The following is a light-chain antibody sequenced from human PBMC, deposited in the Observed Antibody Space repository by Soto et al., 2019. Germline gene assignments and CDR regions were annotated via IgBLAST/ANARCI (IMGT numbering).Light chain of an antibody. J-gene: IGKJ4*01. Sequence: EIVMTQSPATLSVSPGEGATLSCKASQTVYNNLAWYQQRPGQPPRLLIYDATTTANVNSARFSGTEYGTEFTPSISSLQTEDFAVSFGQKCRNWTLCFSGRTKMEIK. CDR3: QKCRNWTLC. CDR1: QTVYNN. V-gene: IGKV3-15*01. CDR2: DAT.